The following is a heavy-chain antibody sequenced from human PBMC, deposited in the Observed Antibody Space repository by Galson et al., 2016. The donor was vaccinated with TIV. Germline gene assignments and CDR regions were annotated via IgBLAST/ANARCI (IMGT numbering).Heavy chain of an antibody. D-gene: IGHD3-10*01. CDR2: MKEDGKEI. V-gene: IGHV3-7*03. Sequence: SLRLSCAGAGFPFSNYWMSWVRQAPGKGLEWVANMKEDGKEIYYVDSVKGRFTISRDNARNSFYLQMNSLRADETALYYCVREMTKPFGRTFDIWGQGTMVTVSS. CDR1: GFPFSNYW. CDR3: VREMTKPFGRTFDI. J-gene: IGHJ3*02.